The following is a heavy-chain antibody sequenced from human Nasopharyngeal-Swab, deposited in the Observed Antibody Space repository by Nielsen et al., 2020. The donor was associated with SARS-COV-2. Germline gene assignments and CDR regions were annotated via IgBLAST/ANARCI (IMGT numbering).Heavy chain of an antibody. J-gene: IGHJ5*02. CDR2: INHSGST. Sequence: GSLRLSCAVYGGSFSGYYWNWIRQPPGKGLEWIGEINHSGSTNYNPSLKSRVTISFDTSKNQFSLKLSSVTAADTAVYYCARSRYTSSWYGVRNWFDPWGQGTLVTVSS. D-gene: IGHD6-13*01. CDR1: GGSFSGYY. CDR3: ARSRYTSSWYGVRNWFDP. V-gene: IGHV4-34*01.